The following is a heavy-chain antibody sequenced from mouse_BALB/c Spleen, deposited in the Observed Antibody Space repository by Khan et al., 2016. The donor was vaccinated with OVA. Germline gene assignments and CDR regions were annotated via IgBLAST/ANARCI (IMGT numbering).Heavy chain of an antibody. D-gene: IGHD1-1*01. Sequence: DLVKPGASVRLSCQASGYTFTSYWINWIKQRPGQGLEWIGRLAPGSGSTSYNEMLKGTATLTVDTSSSTAYIQLSSLSSEDSAVYFCARSNYYGSSLYAMDYWGQGTSVTVSS. CDR1: GYTFTSYW. V-gene: IGHV1S41*01. CDR3: ARSNYYGSSLYAMDY. CDR2: LAPGSGST. J-gene: IGHJ4*01.